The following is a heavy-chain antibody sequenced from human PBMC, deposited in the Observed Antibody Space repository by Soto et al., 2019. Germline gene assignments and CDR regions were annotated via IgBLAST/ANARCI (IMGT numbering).Heavy chain of an antibody. Sequence: ASVKVSCKASGYIFSSYYMHWVRQAPGQGPEWMGVINPSGGGTSYAQKFQGRVTMTRDTSTSTVYMELSSLRSEDTAVYYCARAAGYCSGGSCYLGDNWFDPWGQGTLVTVSS. CDR2: INPSGGGT. CDR3: ARAAGYCSGGSCYLGDNWFDP. V-gene: IGHV1-46*01. CDR1: GYIFSSYY. D-gene: IGHD2-15*01. J-gene: IGHJ5*02.